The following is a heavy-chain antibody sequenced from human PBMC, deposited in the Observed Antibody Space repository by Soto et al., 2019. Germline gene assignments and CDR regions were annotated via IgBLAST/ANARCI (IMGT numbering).Heavy chain of an antibody. CDR2: IIPIFGTA. V-gene: IGHV1-69*13. J-gene: IGHJ6*02. CDR3: ARGRLLWFGELGYYYGMDV. CDR1: GGTFSSYA. Sequence: GASVKVSCKASGGTFSSYAISWVRQAPGQGLEWMGGIIPIFGTANYAQKFQGRVTITADESTSTAYMELSSLRSEDTAVYYCARGRLLWFGELGYYYGMDVWGQGTTVTVSS. D-gene: IGHD3-10*01.